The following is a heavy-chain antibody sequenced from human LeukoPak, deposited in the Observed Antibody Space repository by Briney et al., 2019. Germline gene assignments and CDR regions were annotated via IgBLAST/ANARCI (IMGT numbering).Heavy chain of an antibody. J-gene: IGHJ4*02. CDR1: GYTFTSYG. CDR3: ARGLRLGELSSHPLWPYDY. D-gene: IGHD3-16*02. V-gene: IGHV1-18*01. Sequence: ASVKVSCKASGYTFTSYGISWVRQAPGQGLEWMGWISAYNGNTNYAQKLQGRVTMTTDTSTSTAYMELRSLRSDDTAVYYCARGLRLGELSSHPLWPYDYWGQGTLVTVSS. CDR2: ISAYNGNT.